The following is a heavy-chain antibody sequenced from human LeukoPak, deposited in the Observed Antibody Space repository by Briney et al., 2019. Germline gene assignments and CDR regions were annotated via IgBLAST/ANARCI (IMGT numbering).Heavy chain of an antibody. CDR2: ISWNSGSI. CDR3: AKDKAEYSSSWSYFQH. D-gene: IGHD6-6*01. Sequence: GGSLRLSCAASGFTFSSYAMSWVRQAPGKGLEWVSGISWNSGSIGYADSVKGRFTISRDNAKNSLYLQMNSLRAENTALYYCAKDKAEYSSSWSYFQHWGQGTLVTVSS. V-gene: IGHV3-9*01. J-gene: IGHJ1*01. CDR1: GFTFSSYA.